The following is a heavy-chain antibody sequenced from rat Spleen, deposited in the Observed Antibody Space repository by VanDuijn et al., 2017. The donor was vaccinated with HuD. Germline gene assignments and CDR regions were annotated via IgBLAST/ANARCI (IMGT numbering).Heavy chain of an antibody. V-gene: IGHV5-25*01. Sequence: EVQLVESGGGLVQPGRSMKLSCAASEFTFSNYYMAWVRQAPGKGLEWVASITNTGGNTYYRDSVKGRFTISRDNAKNTLYLQMDSLRSEDTATYYCASHGPRISRFAYWGQGTLVTVSS. CDR2: ITNTGGNT. CDR1: EFTFSNYY. CDR3: ASHGPRISRFAY. D-gene: IGHD1-6*01. J-gene: IGHJ3*01.